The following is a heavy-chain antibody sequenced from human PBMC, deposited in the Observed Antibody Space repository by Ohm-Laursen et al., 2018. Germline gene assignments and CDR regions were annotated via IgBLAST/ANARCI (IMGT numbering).Heavy chain of an antibody. CDR1: GFSLSNARMG. CDR3: AHREMLRGVITY. J-gene: IGHJ4*02. V-gene: IGHV2-5*01. Sequence: TQTLTLTCTVSGFSLSNARMGVSWVRQPPGKALEWLALIYWNDDKRYSPSLKSRLTITKDTSKNQVVLTMTNMDPVDTATYYCAHREMLRGVITYWGQGTLVTVSS. CDR2: IYWNDDK. D-gene: IGHD3-10*01.